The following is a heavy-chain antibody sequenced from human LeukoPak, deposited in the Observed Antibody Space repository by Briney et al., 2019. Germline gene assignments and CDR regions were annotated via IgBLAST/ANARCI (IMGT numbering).Heavy chain of an antibody. Sequence: ASLKVSCKASGYTFISYAMHEVRQAPGQRLEWMGWINAGNGDTKYSQSFQGRVTITRDTSASTAYMELSSLRSEDTAVYYCARNRHYYVSTGYYYDYFDYWGQGTLVTVSS. J-gene: IGHJ4*02. D-gene: IGHD3-22*01. CDR2: INAGNGDT. CDR3: ARNRHYYVSTGYYYDYFDY. CDR1: GYTFISYA. V-gene: IGHV1-3*01.